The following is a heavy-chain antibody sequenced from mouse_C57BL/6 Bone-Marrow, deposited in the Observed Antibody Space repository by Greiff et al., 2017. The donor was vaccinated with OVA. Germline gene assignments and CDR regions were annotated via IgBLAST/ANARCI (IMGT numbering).Heavy chain of an antibody. CDR3: ARGNYYGSSYGFAY. V-gene: IGHV1-69*01. D-gene: IGHD1-1*01. CDR2: IDPSDSYT. Sequence: SGAELVMPGASVKLSCKASGYTFTSYWMHWVKQRPGQGLEWIGEIDPSDSYTNYNQKFKGKSTLTVDKSSSTAYMQLSSLTSEDSAVYYCARGNYYGSSYGFAYWGQGTLVTVSA. CDR1: GYTFTSYW. J-gene: IGHJ3*01.